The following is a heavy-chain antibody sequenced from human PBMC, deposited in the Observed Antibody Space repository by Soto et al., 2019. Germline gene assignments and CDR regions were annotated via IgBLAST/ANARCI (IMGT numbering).Heavy chain of an antibody. J-gene: IGHJ6*02. CDR2: VYNTAGT. V-gene: IGHV4-59*08. D-gene: IGHD1-1*01. Sequence: QVHLQQSGPGLVKPSETLSLTCTVSSGPSTSHNWGWIRQSPGRGLEWIGYVYNTAGTSYNPSLKSRVTISADTSANHISLTLSSVTAADTAIYYCVRQGIGNLHGLVDVWGQGTTVSVSS. CDR1: SGPSTSHN. CDR3: VRQGIGNLHGLVDV.